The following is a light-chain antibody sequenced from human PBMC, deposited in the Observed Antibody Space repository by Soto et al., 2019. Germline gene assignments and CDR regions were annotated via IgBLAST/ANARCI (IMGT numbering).Light chain of an antibody. J-gene: IGKJ2*01. CDR1: QSIDNF. V-gene: IGKV1-39*01. Sequence: DIQMTESPSSLSASVGDRVTITCRPSQSIDNFLNWYQQKPGKAPNLLIYAASSLQSVVSSRFSGSGSGTDFTLTISSLQPEDSATYYCQQSYSLPYTFGQGTKVEIK. CDR3: QQSYSLPYT. CDR2: AAS.